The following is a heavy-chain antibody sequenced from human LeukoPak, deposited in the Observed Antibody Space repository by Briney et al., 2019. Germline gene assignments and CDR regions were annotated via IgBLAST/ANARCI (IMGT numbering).Heavy chain of an antibody. CDR3: ARAHTYYYDSSGYYPLDY. CDR1: GFTFSSYS. D-gene: IGHD3-22*01. CDR2: ISSSSSTI. V-gene: IGHV3-48*02. Sequence: PGWSLRLSCAASGFTFSSYSMNWVRQAPAKGLEWVSYISSSSSTIYYADSVKGRFTISRDNAKNSLYLQMNSLRDEDTAVYYCARAHTYYYDSSGYYPLDYWGQGTLVTVSS. J-gene: IGHJ4*02.